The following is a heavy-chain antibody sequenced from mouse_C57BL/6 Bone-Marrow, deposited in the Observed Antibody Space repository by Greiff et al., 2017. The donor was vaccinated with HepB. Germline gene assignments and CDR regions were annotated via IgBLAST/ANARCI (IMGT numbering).Heavy chain of an antibody. CDR3: ARRLEFITTVVATGDAMDY. Sequence: VQLQQSGPGLVQPSQSLSITCTVSGFSLTSYGVHWVRQSPGKGLEWLGVIWSGGSTDYNAAFISRLSISKDNSKSQVFFKMNSLQADDTAIYYCARRLEFITTVVATGDAMDYWGQGTSVTVSS. D-gene: IGHD1-1*01. CDR2: IWSGGST. CDR1: GFSLTSYG. J-gene: IGHJ4*01. V-gene: IGHV2-2*01.